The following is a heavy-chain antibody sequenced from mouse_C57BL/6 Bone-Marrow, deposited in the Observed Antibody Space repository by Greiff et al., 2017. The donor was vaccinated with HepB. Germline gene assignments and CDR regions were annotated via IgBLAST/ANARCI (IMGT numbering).Heavy chain of an antibody. Sequence: EVMLVESGGDLVKPGGSLKLSCAASGFTFSSYGMSWVRQTPDKRLEWVATISSGGSYTYYPDSVKGRFTISSDNAKNTLYLQMSSLKSEDTAMYYCARHGPYYYGSRRGFAYWGQGTLVTVSA. CDR3: ARHGPYYYGSRRGFAY. D-gene: IGHD1-1*01. CDR2: ISSGGSYT. J-gene: IGHJ3*01. V-gene: IGHV5-6*01. CDR1: GFTFSSYG.